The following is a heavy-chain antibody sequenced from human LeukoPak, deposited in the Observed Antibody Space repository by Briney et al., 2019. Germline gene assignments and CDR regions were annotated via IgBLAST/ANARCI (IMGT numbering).Heavy chain of an antibody. D-gene: IGHD2-15*01. V-gene: IGHV3-11*01. J-gene: IGHJ4*02. CDR1: GFIFSDYY. CDR2: IDTGSTA. Sequence: PGGSLRLSCAASGFIFSDYYMTWIRQAPGKGLEWVSYIDTGSTAYYADSVKGRFTISRDNAKNSLYLQMNSLRAEDTAVYYCAKASNIVVVVAATLEPSYFDYWGQGTLVTVSS. CDR3: AKASNIVVVVAATLEPSYFDY.